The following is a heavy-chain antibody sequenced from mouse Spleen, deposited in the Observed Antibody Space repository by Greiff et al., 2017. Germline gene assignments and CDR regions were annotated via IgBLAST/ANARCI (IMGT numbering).Heavy chain of an antibody. CDR1: GFTFSSYA. CDR2: INSNGGST. V-gene: IGHV5-6-2*01. J-gene: IGHJ3*01. D-gene: IGHD2-14*01. Sequence: EVKLMESGGGLVKPGGSLKLSCAASGFTFSSYAMSWVRQTPEKRLEWVAAINSNGGSTYYPDTVKDRFTISRDNAKNTLYLQMSSLRSEDTALYYCARQNYRYDEVFAYWGQGTLVTVSA. CDR3: ARQNYRYDEVFAY.